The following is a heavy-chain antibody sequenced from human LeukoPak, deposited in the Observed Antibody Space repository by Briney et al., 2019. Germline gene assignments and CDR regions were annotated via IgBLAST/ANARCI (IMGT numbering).Heavy chain of an antibody. J-gene: IGHJ3*02. CDR2: IYTSGST. V-gene: IGHV4-4*07. CDR3: ARTRSLLWSSTNEDFDI. D-gene: IGHD2-2*01. Sequence: SETLSLTCTVSGGSISSYYWSWIRQPAGKGLEWIGRIYTSGSTNYNPSLKSRDTISVDTSKNQFSLKLSSVTAADTAVYYCARTRSLLWSSTNEDFDIWGQGTMVTVSS. CDR1: GGSISSYY.